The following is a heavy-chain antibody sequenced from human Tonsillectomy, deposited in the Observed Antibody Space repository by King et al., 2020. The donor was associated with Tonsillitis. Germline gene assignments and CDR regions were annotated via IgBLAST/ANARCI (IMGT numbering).Heavy chain of an antibody. CDR2: ISAYNGNT. Sequence: VQLVESGAEVKKPGASVKVSCTASGYTFTSYGISWVRQAPGQGLEWMGWISAYNGNTNYAQKLQGRVTMTTDTSTSTAYMELRSLRSDDTAVYYCVRVYYDILTGYYGDDAFDIWGQGTMVTVSS. CDR1: GYTFTSYG. CDR3: VRVYYDILTGYYGDDAFDI. J-gene: IGHJ3*02. D-gene: IGHD3-9*01. V-gene: IGHV1-18*04.